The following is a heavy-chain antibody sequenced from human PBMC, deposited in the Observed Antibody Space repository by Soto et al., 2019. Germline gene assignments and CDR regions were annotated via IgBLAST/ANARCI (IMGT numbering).Heavy chain of an antibody. CDR1: GGSISGYH. D-gene: IGHD2-15*01. CDR2: IYHSGTN. V-gene: IGHV4-38-2*02. Sequence: SEILSLTYTVSGGSISGYHWPWIRHPPWKALEWVASIYHSGTNYYNPSLKSRVTISFDTSKNQFSLKLSSVTAAESAVYYCARRDSVGNYPYLGKGTLVTDSS. CDR3: ARRDSVGNYPY. J-gene: IGHJ4*02.